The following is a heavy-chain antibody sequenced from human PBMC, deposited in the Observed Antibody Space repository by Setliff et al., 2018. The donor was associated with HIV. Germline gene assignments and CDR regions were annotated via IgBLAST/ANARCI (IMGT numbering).Heavy chain of an antibody. CDR2: INTRGGST. Sequence: ASVKVSCKTSGTNLLPYYMHWVRQAPGQGLEWMGVINTRGGSTSYAQKFQGRITLASDTSTSTVYMELSSLTHEDTAIYFCARAVSTLIRGVTLNHFYYIDVWGTGTTVTVSS. D-gene: IGHD3-10*01. J-gene: IGHJ6*03. V-gene: IGHV1-46*01. CDR3: ARAVSTLIRGVTLNHFYYIDV. CDR1: GTNLLPYY.